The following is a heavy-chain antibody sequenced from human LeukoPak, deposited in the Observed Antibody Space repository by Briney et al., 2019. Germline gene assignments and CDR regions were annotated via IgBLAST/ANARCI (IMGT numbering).Heavy chain of an antibody. J-gene: IGHJ4*02. CDR3: AGTMDGYQLGLFY. CDR2: IYYSGST. V-gene: IGHV4-39*01. Sequence: PSETLSLTCTVSGGSISSSSYYWGWIRQPPGKGLEWIGSIYYSGSTYYNPSLKSRVTISVDTSKNQFSLKLSSVTAADTAVYYCAGTMDGYQLGLFYWGQGTLVTVSS. D-gene: IGHD2-2*01. CDR1: GGSISSSSYY.